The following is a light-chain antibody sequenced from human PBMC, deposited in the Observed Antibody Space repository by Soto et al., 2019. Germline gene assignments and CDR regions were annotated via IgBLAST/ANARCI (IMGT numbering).Light chain of an antibody. CDR1: RSLLHGSNNENF. Sequence: DIVMTQSTDSLAVSLGERATINCKSSRSLLHGSNNENFLAWYQQRPGQPPKLLFYWASTRQSGVPERFSGSGSETDFTLTISSLRAEDVAVYYCQQYFGIPLTFGGGTKVEIK. J-gene: IGKJ4*01. CDR3: QQYFGIPLT. V-gene: IGKV4-1*01. CDR2: WAS.